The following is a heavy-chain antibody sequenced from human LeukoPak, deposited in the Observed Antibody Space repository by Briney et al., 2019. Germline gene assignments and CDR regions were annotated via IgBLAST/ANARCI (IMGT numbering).Heavy chain of an antibody. CDR3: AKDRGYSYGRYYYYYGMDV. CDR1: GFTFSSYG. V-gene: IGHV3-30*18. D-gene: IGHD5-18*01. CDR2: ISYDGSNK. J-gene: IGHJ6*02. Sequence: GGSLRLSCAASGFTFSSYGMHWVRQAPGKGLERVAVISYDGSNKYYADSVKGRFTISRDNSKNTLYLQMNSLRAEDTAVYYCAKDRGYSYGRYYYYYGMDVWGQGTTVTVSS.